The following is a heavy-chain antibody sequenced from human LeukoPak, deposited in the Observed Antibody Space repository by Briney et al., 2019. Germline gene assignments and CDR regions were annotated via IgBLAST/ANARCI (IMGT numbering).Heavy chain of an antibody. V-gene: IGHV4-34*01. Sequence: SETLSLTCAVYGGSFSGYYWSWIRQPPGKGLEWIGEINHSGSTNYNPSLKSRVTISVDTSKNQFSLKLSSVTAADTAVYYCVRGGVTPHPFDYWGQGTLVTVSS. D-gene: IGHD4-23*01. CDR1: GGSFSGYY. J-gene: IGHJ4*02. CDR3: VRGGVTPHPFDY. CDR2: INHSGST.